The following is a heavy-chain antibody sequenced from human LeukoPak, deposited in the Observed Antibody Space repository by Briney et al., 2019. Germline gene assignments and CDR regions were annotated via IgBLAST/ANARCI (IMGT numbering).Heavy chain of an antibody. CDR3: ASRGEMATINY. CDR2: VIPIFGTA. Sequence: SVKVSCKASGGTFSSYAISWVRQAPGQGLEWMGGVIPIFGTANYAQKFQGRVTITADESTSTAYMELSSLRSDGTAVYYCASRGEMATINYWGQGTLVTVSS. CDR1: GGTFSSYA. V-gene: IGHV1-69*13. D-gene: IGHD5-24*01. J-gene: IGHJ4*02.